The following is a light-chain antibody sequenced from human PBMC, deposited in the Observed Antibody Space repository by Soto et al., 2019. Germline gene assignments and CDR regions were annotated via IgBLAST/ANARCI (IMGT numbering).Light chain of an antibody. Sequence: IVLTQSPATLSVSPGERATLSCRASPSVTSNLAWYQQKPAQPPRLLISGASTRATGVPARFSGSGSEKEFTLTITSLQSEDFAVYCCQKYNNWPLTFGPGTRLEIK. CDR1: PSVTSN. J-gene: IGKJ5*01. CDR2: GAS. V-gene: IGKV3D-15*01. CDR3: QKYNNWPLT.